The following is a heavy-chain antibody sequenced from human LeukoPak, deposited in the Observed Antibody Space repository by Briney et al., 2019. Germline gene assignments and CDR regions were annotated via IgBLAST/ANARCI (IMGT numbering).Heavy chain of an antibody. CDR2: IIPILGIA. Sequence: SVKVSCKASVGTFSSYAISWVRQAPGQGLEWMGRIIPILGIANYAQKFQGRVTITADKSTSTAYMELSSLRSEDTAVYYCARDLTSLAAAVTGDYWGQGTLVTVSS. J-gene: IGHJ4*02. V-gene: IGHV1-69*04. D-gene: IGHD6-13*01. CDR1: VGTFSSYA. CDR3: ARDLTSLAAAVTGDY.